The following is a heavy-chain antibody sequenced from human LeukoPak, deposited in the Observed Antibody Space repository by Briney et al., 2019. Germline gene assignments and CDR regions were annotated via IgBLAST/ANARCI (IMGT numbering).Heavy chain of an antibody. D-gene: IGHD3-22*01. CDR3: ARAMIGTVAFDI. CDR2: IGTAGDT. J-gene: IGHJ3*02. CDR1: GFTFSSYD. V-gene: IGHV3-13*01. Sequence: GGSLRLSCAASGFTFSSYDLHWVRPATGKGLEWVSAIGTAGDTYYPGSAKGRFTISRENAKNSLYLQMNSLRAGDTAVYYCARAMIGTVAFDIWGQGTMVTVSS.